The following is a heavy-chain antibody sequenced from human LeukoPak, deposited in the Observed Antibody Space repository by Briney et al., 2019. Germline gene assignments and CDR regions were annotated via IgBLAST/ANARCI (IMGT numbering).Heavy chain of an antibody. J-gene: IGHJ5*02. CDR2: INHSGST. V-gene: IGHV4-34*01. CDR3: ARRVGIAARRWFDP. CDR1: GGSFSGYY. D-gene: IGHD6-6*01. Sequence: LETLSLTCAVYGGSFSGYYWSWIRQPPGKGLEWIGEINHSGSTNYNPSLKSRVTISVDTSKNQFSLKLSSVTAADTAVYYCARRVGIAARRWFDPWGQGTLVTVSS.